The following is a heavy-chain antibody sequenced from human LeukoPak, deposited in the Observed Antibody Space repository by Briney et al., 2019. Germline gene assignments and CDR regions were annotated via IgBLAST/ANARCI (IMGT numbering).Heavy chain of an antibody. V-gene: IGHV3-7*01. CDR1: GFTFRNYC. CDR2: IKQDESEK. D-gene: IGHD3-22*01. CDR3: ARVYYQDSGTSYRHLDY. Sequence: GGSLRLSCAASGFTFRNYCMTWVRQVPGQGLEWVASIKQDESEKYFLDSVKGRFTISRDNAENPLYLQMNSLRAEDTAVYYCARVYYQDSGTSYRHLDYWGQGTLVTVSS. J-gene: IGHJ4*02.